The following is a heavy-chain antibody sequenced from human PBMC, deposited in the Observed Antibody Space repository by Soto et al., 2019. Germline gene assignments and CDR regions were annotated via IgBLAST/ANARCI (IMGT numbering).Heavy chain of an antibody. Sequence: QVQLVQSGPEVKNPGASVKVSCKAPGYTFTSYGISCVRQAPGQGLGWMGRTSAYNGNTNYARKLPGRVTMTTDTHTSTAYMELRSLRSDGAAVYYCARDGGYYSNHWGQGTLVTVSS. CDR1: GYTFTSYG. CDR2: TSAYNGNT. CDR3: ARDGGYYSNH. V-gene: IGHV1-18*01. J-gene: IGHJ4*02. D-gene: IGHD3-22*01.